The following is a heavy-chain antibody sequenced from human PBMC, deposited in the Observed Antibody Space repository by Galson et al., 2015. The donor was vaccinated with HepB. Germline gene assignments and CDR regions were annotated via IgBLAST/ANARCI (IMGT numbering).Heavy chain of an antibody. CDR2: ISSSSSTI. CDR3: ARALNFGVVIIPGGYYYGMDV. J-gene: IGHJ6*02. CDR1: GFTFSSYS. D-gene: IGHD3-3*01. Sequence: SLRLSCAASGFTFSSYSMNWVRQAPGKGLEWVSYISSSSSTIYYADSVKGRFTISRDNAKNSLYLQMNSLRDEDTAVYYCARALNFGVVIIPGGYYYGMDVWGQGTTVTVSS. V-gene: IGHV3-48*02.